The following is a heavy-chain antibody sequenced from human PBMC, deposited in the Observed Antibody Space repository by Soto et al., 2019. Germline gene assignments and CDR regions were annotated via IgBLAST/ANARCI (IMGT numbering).Heavy chain of an antibody. D-gene: IGHD3-22*01. J-gene: IGHJ4*02. CDR3: ASNYDSSTYYVY. V-gene: IGHV3-53*01. CDR2: IYSGGST. Sequence: XGSLRLSCAASGFTVSSNSMIWVRQAPGKGLEWVSVIYSGGSTYYADSVKGRFTISRDNSKNTLYLQMNSLRAEDTAVYYCASNYDSSTYYVYWGQGTLVTVSS. CDR1: GFTVSSNS.